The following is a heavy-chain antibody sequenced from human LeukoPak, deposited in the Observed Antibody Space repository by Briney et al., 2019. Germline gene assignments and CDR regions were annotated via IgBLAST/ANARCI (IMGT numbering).Heavy chain of an antibody. CDR2: ISISSSYI. CDR3: ARGRDSSGGGFDY. J-gene: IGHJ4*02. V-gene: IGHV3-21*01. D-gene: IGHD6-19*01. Sequence: GGSLRLSCAASGFTFSSYSMNWVRQAPGKGLGWVSSISISSSYIYYADSVKRRFTISRDNAKNSLYLQMNSLRAEDAAVYYCARGRDSSGGGFDYWGQGTLVTVSS. CDR1: GFTFSSYS.